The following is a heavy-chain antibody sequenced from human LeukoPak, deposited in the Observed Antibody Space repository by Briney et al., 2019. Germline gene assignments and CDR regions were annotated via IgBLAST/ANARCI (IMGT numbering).Heavy chain of an antibody. D-gene: IGHD3-3*01. Sequence: PSETLSLTCTVSGGSISSSSYYWSWIRQPPGKGLEWIGEINDSGSTNYNASLKSRVTISVDTSKYQFSLKLTSVTAADTAVYYCVRLSLEWATGDWGQGTLVTVSS. J-gene: IGHJ4*02. V-gene: IGHV4-39*07. CDR2: INDSGST. CDR1: GGSISSSSYY. CDR3: VRLSLEWATGD.